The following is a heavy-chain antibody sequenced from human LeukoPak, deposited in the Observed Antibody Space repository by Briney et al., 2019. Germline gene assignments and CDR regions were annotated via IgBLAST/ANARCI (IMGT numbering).Heavy chain of an antibody. J-gene: IGHJ3*02. V-gene: IGHV1-18*01. CDR2: IGAYNGKT. CDR3: ARDQRSITMIVELGGAFDI. D-gene: IGHD3-22*01. CDR1: GYTFNNYG. Sequence: ASVKVSCKASGYTFNNYGISWVRQAPGQGLEWMGWIGAYNGKTRYTQKFQGRVTMTTDTSTSTAYMELRSLRFDDTAVYYCARDQRSITMIVELGGAFDIWGQGTMVTVSS.